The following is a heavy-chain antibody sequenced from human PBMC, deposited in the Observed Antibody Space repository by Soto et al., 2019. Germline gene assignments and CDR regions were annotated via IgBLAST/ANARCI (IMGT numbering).Heavy chain of an antibody. CDR3: ARLDNWNYFPDY. CDR2: ISSSGNNI. V-gene: IGHV3-21*01. J-gene: IGHJ4*02. D-gene: IGHD1-1*01. Sequence: GGSLRLSCAASGFTFSTYSMNWVRQAPGKGPEWVSSISSSGNNIYYADSVKGRFSISRDNAKSSLYLQMNSLRAEDTAVYYCARLDNWNYFPDYWGQGTRVTVSS. CDR1: GFTFSTYS.